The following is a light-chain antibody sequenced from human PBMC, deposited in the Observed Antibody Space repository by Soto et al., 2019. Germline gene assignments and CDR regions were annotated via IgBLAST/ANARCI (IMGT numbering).Light chain of an antibody. V-gene: IGKV3-11*01. Sequence: EIVLTQSPATLSLSPGERATLSCRPSQSVSSYLAWYQQKPGQAPRLLIYDASNRATGIPARFSGSGSATDFTLTISRLQPEAFAVYYCQQRSNWITFGQGTRLEIK. CDR1: QSVSSY. J-gene: IGKJ5*01. CDR3: QQRSNWIT. CDR2: DAS.